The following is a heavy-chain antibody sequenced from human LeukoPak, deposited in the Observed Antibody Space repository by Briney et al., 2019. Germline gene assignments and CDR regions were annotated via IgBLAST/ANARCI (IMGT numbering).Heavy chain of an antibody. V-gene: IGHV3-21*01. CDR2: ISSSRSCI. D-gene: IGHD1-26*01. Sequence: PGGSLRLSCAASGFTFSSYSMNWVRQAPGKGLEGVPSISSSRSCIYYADSVNGRFTISRDNAKNSLYLQMNSLRAEDTAVYYCARDSVVGATPYYFDYWGQGTLVTVSS. CDR1: GFTFSSYS. CDR3: ARDSVVGATPYYFDY. J-gene: IGHJ4*02.